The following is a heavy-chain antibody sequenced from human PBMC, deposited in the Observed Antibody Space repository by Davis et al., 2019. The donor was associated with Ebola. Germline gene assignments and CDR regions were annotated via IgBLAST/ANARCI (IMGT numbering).Heavy chain of an antibody. CDR1: GGSFSGYY. Sequence: MPSETLSLTCAVYGGSFSGYYWSWIRQPPGKGLEWSGEINHSGSTNYNPSLKSRVTISVDTSKNQFSLKLSSVTAADTAVYYCARVSYYDFWSGYPNYYGMDVWGQGTTVTVS. D-gene: IGHD3-3*01. CDR3: ARVSYYDFWSGYPNYYGMDV. CDR2: INHSGST. V-gene: IGHV4-34*01. J-gene: IGHJ6*02.